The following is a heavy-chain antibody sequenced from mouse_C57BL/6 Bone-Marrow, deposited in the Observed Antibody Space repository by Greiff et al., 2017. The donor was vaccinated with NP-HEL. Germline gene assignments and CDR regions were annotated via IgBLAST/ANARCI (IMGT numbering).Heavy chain of an antibody. J-gene: IGHJ3*01. CDR3: ASPYDYDVAWFAY. V-gene: IGHV5-6*01. D-gene: IGHD2-4*01. CDR2: ISSGGSYT. CDR1: GFTFSSYG. Sequence: EVNVVESGGDLVKPGGSLKLSCAASGFTFSSYGMSWVRQTPDKRLEWVATISSGGSYTYYPDSVKGRLTISRDNAKNTLYLQMSSLKSEDTAMYYCASPYDYDVAWFAYWGQGTLVTVSA.